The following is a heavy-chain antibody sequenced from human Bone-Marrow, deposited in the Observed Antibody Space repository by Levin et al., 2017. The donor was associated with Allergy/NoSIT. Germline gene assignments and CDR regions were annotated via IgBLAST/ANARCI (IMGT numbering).Heavy chain of an antibody. J-gene: IGHJ4*02. D-gene: IGHD2-15*01. Sequence: ASVKVSCEASGYTFTSYYMHWVRLAPGQGLEWMGTINPGGGSTTYAPKFQGRVTLTRDTSTSTVYMELSSLTSDDTAVYYCTRRGFGSGIYYYFDYWGQGTLVTVSS. CDR1: GYTFTSYY. V-gene: IGHV1-46*01. CDR2: INPGGGST. CDR3: TRRGFGSGIYYYFDY.